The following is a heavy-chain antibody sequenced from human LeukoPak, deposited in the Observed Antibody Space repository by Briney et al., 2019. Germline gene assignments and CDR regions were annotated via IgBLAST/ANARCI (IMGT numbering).Heavy chain of an antibody. D-gene: IGHD2-15*01. V-gene: IGHV1-18*01. CDR2: ISAYNVNT. J-gene: IGHJ5*02. CDR3: ARDPRIVVVVDATGGWFDT. CDR1: GYTFTSYG. Sequence: ASVKVSCKASGYTFTSYGISWLRQAPGQRLEWRGWISAYNVNTNYAQKLQGRVAITTDTSTSTAYMELRSLRSDDTAVYYCARDPRIVVVVDATGGWFDTWGQGTLVTVSS.